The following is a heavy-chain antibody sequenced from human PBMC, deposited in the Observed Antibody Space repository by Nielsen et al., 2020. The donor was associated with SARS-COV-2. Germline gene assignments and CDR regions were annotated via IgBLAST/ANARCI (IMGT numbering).Heavy chain of an antibody. CDR3: ARDPKSGGMTTVPLPN. D-gene: IGHD4-17*01. CDR1: GYTFTSYA. CDR2: INAGNGNT. V-gene: IGHV1-3*01. J-gene: IGHJ4*02. Sequence: ASVKVSCKASGYTFTSYAMHWVRQAPGQRLEWMGWINAGNGNTKYSQKFQGRVTMTRDTSISTAYMELSRLRSDDTAVYYCARDPKSGGMTTVPLPNWGQGTLVTVSS.